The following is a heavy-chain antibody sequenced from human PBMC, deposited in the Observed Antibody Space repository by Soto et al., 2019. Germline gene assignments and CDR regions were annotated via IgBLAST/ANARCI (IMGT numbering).Heavy chain of an antibody. Sequence: EVQLVESGGGLVQPGGSLRLSCAASGFTFSSYSMNWVRQAPGKGLGWVSYISSSSSTIYYAVSVKGLFTISRDNAKNSLYLQMNSLRAEDTAAYYCERDSKEVAGPDFDYWGPGTLVTVSS. V-gene: IGHV3-48*01. CDR1: GFTFSSYS. CDR3: ERDSKEVAGPDFDY. D-gene: IGHD6-19*01. CDR2: ISSSSSTI. J-gene: IGHJ4*02.